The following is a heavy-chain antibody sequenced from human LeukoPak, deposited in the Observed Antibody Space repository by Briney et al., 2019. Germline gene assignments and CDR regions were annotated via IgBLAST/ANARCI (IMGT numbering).Heavy chain of an antibody. V-gene: IGHV3-66*01. CDR3: ASTLAYCGGDCYYDAFDI. Sequence: GGSLRLSCAASGFTVSSNYMSWVRQAPGKGLEWVSVIYSGGSTYYADSVKGRFTISRDNSKNTLYLQMNSLRAEDTAVYYCASTLAYCGGDCYYDAFDIWGQGTMVTVSS. D-gene: IGHD2-21*02. J-gene: IGHJ3*02. CDR2: IYSGGST. CDR1: GFTVSSNY.